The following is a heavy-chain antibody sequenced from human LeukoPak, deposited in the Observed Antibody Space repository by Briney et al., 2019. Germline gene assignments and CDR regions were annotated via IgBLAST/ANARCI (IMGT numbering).Heavy chain of an antibody. CDR1: GFTFSDYY. J-gene: IGHJ3*02. V-gene: IGHV3-20*04. Sequence: PGGSLRLSCAASGFTFSDYYMSWIRQALGKGLEWVSGINWNGGSTGYADSVKGRFTISRDNAKNSLYLQMNSLRAEDTALYYCAREDYYYGSGSPLGAFDIWGQGTMVTVSS. D-gene: IGHD3-10*01. CDR2: INWNGGST. CDR3: AREDYYYGSGSPLGAFDI.